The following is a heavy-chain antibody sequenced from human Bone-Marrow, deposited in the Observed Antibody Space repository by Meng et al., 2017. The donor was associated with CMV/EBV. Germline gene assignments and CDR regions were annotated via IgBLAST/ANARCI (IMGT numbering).Heavy chain of an antibody. J-gene: IGHJ3*02. Sequence: ASVKVSCKASGYTFTGYYMHWVRQAPGQGLEWMGWINPNSGGTNYAQKFQGRVTMTRDTSISRAYMELSRLRSDDTAVYYCARYYSSSWIDAFDIWGQGTMVTVSS. CDR1: GYTFTGYY. CDR2: INPNSGGT. D-gene: IGHD6-13*01. CDR3: ARYYSSSWIDAFDI. V-gene: IGHV1-2*02.